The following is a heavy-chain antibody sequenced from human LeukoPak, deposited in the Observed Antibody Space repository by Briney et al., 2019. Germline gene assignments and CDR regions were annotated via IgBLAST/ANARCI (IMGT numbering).Heavy chain of an antibody. Sequence: GRSLRLSCAASGFTFSSYAMHWVRQAPGKGLEWVAVISYDGSNKYYADSVKGRFTISRDNSKNTLYLQMSSLRVEDTAVYYCARGVVTAYAAFDFWGQGALVTVSS. J-gene: IGHJ4*02. D-gene: IGHD2-21*02. CDR1: GFTFSSYA. V-gene: IGHV3-30-3*01. CDR2: ISYDGSNK. CDR3: ARGVVTAYAAFDF.